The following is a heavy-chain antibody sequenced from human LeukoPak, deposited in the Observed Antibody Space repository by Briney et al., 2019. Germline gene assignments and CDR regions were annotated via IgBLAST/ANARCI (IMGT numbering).Heavy chain of an antibody. CDR1: GFTFSSYW. J-gene: IGHJ4*02. D-gene: IGHD6-13*01. CDR2: INSDGSST. CDR3: ARDIAGGIAAAGGDY. V-gene: IGHV3-74*01. Sequence: PGGSLRLSCAASGFTFSSYWMHWVRQAPGKGLVWVSRINSDGSSTSYADSVKGRFTISRDNAKNTLYLQMNSLRAEDTAVYYCARDIAGGIAAAGGDYWGQGTLVTVSS.